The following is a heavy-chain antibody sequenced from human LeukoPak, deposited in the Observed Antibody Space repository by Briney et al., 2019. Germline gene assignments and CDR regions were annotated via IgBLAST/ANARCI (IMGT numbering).Heavy chain of an antibody. CDR3: ARGRPHGNDY. Sequence: GGSLRLSCAASGFTFSSYWMNWVRQAPGKGLVWVSRIASDGSSTTYADSVKGRFSISRDNAKNTPYLLMNSLRVEDTAVYYCARGRPHGNDYWGQGTLVTVSS. D-gene: IGHD4-23*01. CDR2: IASDGSST. J-gene: IGHJ4*02. V-gene: IGHV3-74*01. CDR1: GFTFSSYW.